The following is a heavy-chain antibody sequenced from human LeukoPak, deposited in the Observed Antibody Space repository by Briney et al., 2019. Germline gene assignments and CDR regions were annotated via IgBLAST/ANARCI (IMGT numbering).Heavy chain of an antibody. D-gene: IGHD3-9*01. Sequence: GGSLRLSCAASGFTFSSYAMSWVRQAPGKGLEWVSAISGSGGSTYYADSVKGRFTISRDTSENTVYLQMNSLRAGDTAVYYCARRQDDSSLGYWGQGTLVTVSS. CDR2: ISGSGGST. CDR1: GFTFSSYA. V-gene: IGHV3-23*01. J-gene: IGHJ4*02. CDR3: ARRQDDSSLGY.